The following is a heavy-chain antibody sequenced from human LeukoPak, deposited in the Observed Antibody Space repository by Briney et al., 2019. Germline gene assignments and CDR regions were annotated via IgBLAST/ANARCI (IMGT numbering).Heavy chain of an antibody. CDR3: ARSPYGSGRYAFDI. CDR2: IYFIGTT. V-gene: IGHV4-30-2*01. J-gene: IGHJ3*02. Sequence: SETLSLTCAVSGGSINSGGFSWTWIRQPPGKGLEWIGYIYFIGTTSYNPSLKSRVTISVDTSKNQVSLNLRSVTAADTAVYYCARSPYGSGRYAFDIWGQGTMVTVSS. D-gene: IGHD3-10*01. CDR1: GGSINSGGFS.